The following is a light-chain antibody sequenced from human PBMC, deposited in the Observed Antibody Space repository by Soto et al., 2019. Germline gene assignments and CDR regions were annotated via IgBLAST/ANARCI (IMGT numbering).Light chain of an antibody. Sequence: QSALTQPASVSGSLGQSITISCTGTSSDVGSYNIVSWYQQHPGKVPKLIIYEGSSRPSGVSNRFSGSKSGNTAALTISGLQAEDEADYYCCSYTSSSTIAVFGGGTKLTVL. V-gene: IGLV2-14*02. CDR2: EGS. J-gene: IGLJ2*01. CDR3: CSYTSSSTIAV. CDR1: SSDVGSYNI.